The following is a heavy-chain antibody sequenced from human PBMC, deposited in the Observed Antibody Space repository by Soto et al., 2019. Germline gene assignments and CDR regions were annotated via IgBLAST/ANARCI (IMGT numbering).Heavy chain of an antibody. CDR1: GFTFSSYG. CDR3: ETELSDGYNRRRSVLDYFDS. J-gene: IGHJ4*02. V-gene: IGHV3-30*03. CDR2: LSYAGSNK. D-gene: IGHD2-21*01. Sequence: QVQLVESGGGVVQPGRSLRLSCAASGFTFSSYGMHWVRQAPVKGLEWVAVLSYAGSNKYYADSVKGRFTISRDNSKNALYLQINSLRAEDTAVYSCETELSDGYNRRRSVLDYFDSWGQGTLVTVS.